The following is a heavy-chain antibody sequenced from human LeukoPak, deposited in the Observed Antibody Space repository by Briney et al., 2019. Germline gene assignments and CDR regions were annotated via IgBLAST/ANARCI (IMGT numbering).Heavy chain of an antibody. J-gene: IGHJ4*02. Sequence: GGSLRLSCAASGFIFSSYAMRWVRQAPGKGLEWVAVISYDGSNKYYADSVKGRFTISRDNSKNTLYLQMNSLRTEDTAVYYCARDQGYSSSWYVVDYWGQGTLVTVSS. CDR2: ISYDGSNK. CDR1: GFIFSSYA. D-gene: IGHD6-13*01. CDR3: ARDQGYSSSWYVVDY. V-gene: IGHV3-30-3*01.